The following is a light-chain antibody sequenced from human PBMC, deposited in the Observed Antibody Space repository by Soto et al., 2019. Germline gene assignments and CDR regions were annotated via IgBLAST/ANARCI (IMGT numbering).Light chain of an antibody. CDR1: HSLLHRSGYNY. V-gene: IGKV2-28*01. J-gene: IGKJ2*01. Sequence: EIVMTQSPLSLPVTPGEPASISCMSSHSLLHRSGYNYLHWYLQKPGQSPQLLIYLVSTRASGVPDRFGGSGSGIDFTLKISRVEAEDVGVYYCMQDLQTPYTFGQGTKLEIK. CDR2: LVS. CDR3: MQDLQTPYT.